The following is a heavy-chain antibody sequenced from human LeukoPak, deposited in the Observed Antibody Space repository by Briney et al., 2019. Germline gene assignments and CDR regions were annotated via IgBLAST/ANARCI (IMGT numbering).Heavy chain of an antibody. V-gene: IGHV3-23*01. CDR3: AKRAGGSGGVFDF. CDR1: GFSFRDYP. CDR2: ISAGADVI. J-gene: IGHJ4*02. Sequence: GGSLRLSCEAAGFSFRDYPMGWVRRASGKRLEWVSGISAGADVIFYADPVKGRFTISRDNSKNTLYLQMNSLRAEDTAVYYCAKRAGGSGGVFDFWGQGTLVTVSS. D-gene: IGHD3-10*01.